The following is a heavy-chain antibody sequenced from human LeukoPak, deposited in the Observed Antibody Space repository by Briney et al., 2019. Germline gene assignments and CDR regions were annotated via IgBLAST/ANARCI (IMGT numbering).Heavy chain of an antibody. J-gene: IGHJ5*02. D-gene: IGHD3-10*01. CDR2: IHSSGIT. Sequence: SETLSLTCTVSGGSISNSYWSWIRQSPGEGLEWIGYIHSSGITIYNPSLKSRVTISVDTSKNQFSLKLSSVTAADTAVYYCARLPRRVYGSGSRTPDWFDPWGQGTLVTVSS. CDR3: ARLPRRVYGSGSRTPDWFDP. CDR1: GGSISNSY. V-gene: IGHV4-59*12.